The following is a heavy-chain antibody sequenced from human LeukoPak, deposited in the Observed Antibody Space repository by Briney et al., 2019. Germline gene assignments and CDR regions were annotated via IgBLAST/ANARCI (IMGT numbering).Heavy chain of an antibody. CDR3: ARALRYYYDSSGSKGPYYMDV. Sequence: KPSETLSLTCTVSGGSISSSSYYWGWIRQPPGKGLEWIGSIYYSGSTYYNPSLKSRVTISVDTSKNQFSLKLSSVTAADTAVYYCARALRYYYDSSGSKGPYYMDVWGKGTTVTVSS. CDR2: IYYSGST. V-gene: IGHV4-39*07. D-gene: IGHD3-22*01. CDR1: GGSISSSSYY. J-gene: IGHJ6*03.